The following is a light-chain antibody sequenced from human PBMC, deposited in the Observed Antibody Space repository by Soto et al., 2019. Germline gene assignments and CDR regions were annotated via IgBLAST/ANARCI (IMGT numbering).Light chain of an antibody. J-gene: IGKJ1*01. CDR2: EMS. V-gene: IGKV1-5*03. CDR1: QSISRW. Sequence: DVQMTQSPSTLSASVGDRVTITCRASQSISRWLAWYQQKPGKAPKLLIYEMSSLEDGVPSRFTGSGSGTEISLTITSLQPEDFASYYCQQYKDYWTFGQGTKVDMK. CDR3: QQYKDYWT.